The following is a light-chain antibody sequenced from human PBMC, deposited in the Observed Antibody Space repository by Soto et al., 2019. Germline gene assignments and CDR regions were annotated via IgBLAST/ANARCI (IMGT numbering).Light chain of an antibody. Sequence: DIQMTQSPSSLSASVGDRVTIACRASQSISSYLNWYQQKPGKAPKLLIYSASSLQSGVPSRFLGSESGTAFTLTISSLQPEDFATYYCQQSYSTPYTFGQGTKLEIK. CDR1: QSISSY. CDR2: SAS. CDR3: QQSYSTPYT. J-gene: IGKJ2*01. V-gene: IGKV1-39*01.